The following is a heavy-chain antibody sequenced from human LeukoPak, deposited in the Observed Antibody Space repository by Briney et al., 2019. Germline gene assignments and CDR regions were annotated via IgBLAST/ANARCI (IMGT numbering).Heavy chain of an antibody. Sequence: SETLSLTCTGSGGSISSYYWSWIRQPPGKGLEWIGYIYYSGSTNYNPSLKSRVTISVDTSKNQFSLKLSSVTAADTAVYHCARGTTIFVFDYWGQGTLVTVSS. CDR2: IYYSGST. J-gene: IGHJ4*02. CDR1: GGSISSYY. CDR3: ARGTTIFVFDY. D-gene: IGHD3-3*01. V-gene: IGHV4-59*01.